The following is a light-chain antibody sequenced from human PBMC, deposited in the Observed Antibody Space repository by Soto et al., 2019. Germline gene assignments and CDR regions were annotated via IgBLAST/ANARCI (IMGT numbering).Light chain of an antibody. J-gene: IGKJ2*01. CDR3: QQSYRSPYT. V-gene: IGKV1-39*01. CDR1: QSINIY. Sequence: IQLTQSPSSLSASVGDRVTVTCRASQSINIYLNWYQQKPGKAPTLLIYGASTLQSGVPSRFSGGGSRTDFTLTISSLQTEDVATYYCQQSYRSPYTFGQGTKLEI. CDR2: GAS.